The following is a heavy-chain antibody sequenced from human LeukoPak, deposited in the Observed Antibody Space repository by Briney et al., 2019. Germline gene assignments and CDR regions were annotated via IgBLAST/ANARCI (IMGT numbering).Heavy chain of an antibody. V-gene: IGHV3-53*01. D-gene: IGHD4-11*01. Sequence: GGSMRLSCAASGFIVSANYMNWVRQAPGKGLEWVSVIYSGGSPFYADSVRGRFTISRDNSKNTVYLQMNSLRVEDTAVYYCARGRQCDFWGQGTLVTVSS. CDR3: ARGRQCDF. CDR1: GFIVSANY. J-gene: IGHJ4*02. CDR2: IYSGGSP.